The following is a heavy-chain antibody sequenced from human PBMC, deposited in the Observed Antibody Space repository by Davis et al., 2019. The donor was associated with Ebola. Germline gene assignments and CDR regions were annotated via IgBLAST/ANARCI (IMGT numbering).Heavy chain of an antibody. CDR1: GYTFTSYG. J-gene: IGHJ5*02. CDR3: ARVIPPYSHPFDP. V-gene: IGHV1-69*04. CDR2: IIPILGIA. Sequence: AASVKVSCKASGYTFTSYGISWVRQAPGQGLEWMGRIIPILGIANYAQKFQGRVTTTADKSTSTAYMELSSLRSEDTAVYYCARVIPPYSHPFDPWGQGTLVTVSS. D-gene: IGHD4-11*01.